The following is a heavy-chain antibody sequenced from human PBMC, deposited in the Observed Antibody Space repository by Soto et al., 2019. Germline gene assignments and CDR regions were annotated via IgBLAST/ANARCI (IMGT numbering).Heavy chain of an antibody. CDR2: IYYSGST. Sequence: SETLSLTCTVSGGSIRSSSYYWGWIRKHPGKGLEWIGSIYYSGSTYYNQSLKNQVTISVDTSKNQLSLKLSSVTAADTAVYYCARLVLKPPMVRVARDYYYYGMAVWGQGTTVTVSS. J-gene: IGHJ6*02. CDR1: GGSIRSSSYY. D-gene: IGHD3-10*01. CDR3: ARLVLKPPMVRVARDYYYYGMAV. V-gene: IGHV4-39*01.